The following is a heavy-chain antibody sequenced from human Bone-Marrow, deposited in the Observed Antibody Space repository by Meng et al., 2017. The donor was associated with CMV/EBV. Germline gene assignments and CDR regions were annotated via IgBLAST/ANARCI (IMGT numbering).Heavy chain of an antibody. CDR3: AGSTVFPFVCF. Sequence: GGSLRLSCAASGFTFSSYAMSWVRQAPGKGLEWVSAISGSGGSTYYADSVKGRFTISRDSSKNTVYLQMNSLTPEDTAVYYCAGSTVFPFVCFWGRGSLVTVSS. CDR2: ISGSGGST. J-gene: IGHJ4*02. D-gene: IGHD4-17*01. V-gene: IGHV3-23*01. CDR1: GFTFSSYA.